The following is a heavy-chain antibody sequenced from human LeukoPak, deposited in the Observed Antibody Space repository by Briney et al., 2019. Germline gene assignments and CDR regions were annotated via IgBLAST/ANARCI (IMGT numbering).Heavy chain of an antibody. CDR3: ARRFLEWGIDY. D-gene: IGHD3-3*01. J-gene: IGHJ4*02. CDR2: IYYSGST. V-gene: IGHV4-39*01. CDR1: GGSISSSSYY. Sequence: SETLSLTCTVSGGSISSSSYYWGWTRQPPGKGLEWIGSIYYSGSTYYNPSLKSRVTISVDTSKNQFSLKLSSVTAADTAVYYCARRFLEWGIDYWGQGTLVTVSS.